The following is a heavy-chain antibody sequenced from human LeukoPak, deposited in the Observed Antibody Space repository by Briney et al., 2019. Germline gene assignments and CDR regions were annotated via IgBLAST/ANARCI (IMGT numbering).Heavy chain of an antibody. D-gene: IGHD2-2*01. V-gene: IGHV3-7*01. J-gene: IGHJ4*02. CDR1: GFTFSSYW. CDR3: ARRLGDSVAVPADTQLNY. Sequence: PGGTLRLSCAASGFTFSSYWMSWVRQAPGKGLEWVANIKQDGSEKYYVDSVTGRFTISRDNAKNSLYLQMNSLSAEATALFYSARRLGDSVAVPADTQLNYWGEGTLVTVSS. CDR2: IKQDGSEK.